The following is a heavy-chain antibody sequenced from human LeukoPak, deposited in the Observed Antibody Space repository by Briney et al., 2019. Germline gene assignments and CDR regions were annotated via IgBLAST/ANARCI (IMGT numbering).Heavy chain of an antibody. V-gene: IGHV3-7*01. CDR1: GLTFSSSW. CDR2: INPEGSEK. CDR3: ARGLAYSRLDY. J-gene: IGHJ4*02. Sequence: GGSLRLSCAVSGLTFSSSWMDWVRQAPGKGLEWVASINPEGSEKYSAGSVKGRFTISRDNAKSSLYLQMDSLRVEDTAFYYCARGLAYSRLDYWGQGVLVTVSS. D-gene: IGHD5-18*01.